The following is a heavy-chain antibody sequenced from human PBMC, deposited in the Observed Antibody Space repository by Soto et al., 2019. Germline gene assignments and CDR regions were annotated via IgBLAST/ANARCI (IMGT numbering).Heavy chain of an antibody. CDR3: GGVGGMMVRGVIQTPDY. CDR2: INSDGSST. CDR1: GFTFSSYW. Sequence: GGSLRLSCAASGFTFSSYWMHWVRQAPGKGLVWVSRINSDGSSTSYADSVKGRFTISRDNAKNTLYLQMNSLRAEDTAVYYCGGVGGMMVRGVIQTPDYWGQGTLVTVSS. J-gene: IGHJ4*02. V-gene: IGHV3-74*01. D-gene: IGHD3-10*01.